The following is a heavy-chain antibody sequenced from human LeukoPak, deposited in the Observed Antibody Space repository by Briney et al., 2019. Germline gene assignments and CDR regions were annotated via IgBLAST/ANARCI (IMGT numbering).Heavy chain of an antibody. CDR3: ARASTLGAAEQLDY. J-gene: IGHJ4*02. D-gene: IGHD6-13*01. V-gene: IGHV3-66*01. CDR1: GFTVSSNY. Sequence: GGSLRLSCAASGFTVSSNYMNWVRQAPGKGLEWVSVIYSGGYTNYADSVKGRFTVSRDNSKNTLYLQMNSLRAEDTALYYCARASTLGAAEQLDYWGQGTLVTVSS. CDR2: IYSGGYT.